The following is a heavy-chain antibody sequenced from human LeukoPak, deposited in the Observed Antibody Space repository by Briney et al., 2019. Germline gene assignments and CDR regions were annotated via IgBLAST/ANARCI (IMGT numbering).Heavy chain of an antibody. CDR2: ISGSSRST. J-gene: IGHJ4*02. D-gene: IGHD4-17*01. CDR3: AKVFQVRVTRGYFDY. Sequence: RGSLRLSCAASGFTLTIYAMGWVRHAPGGGPGWGSAISGSSRSTYDADSVKGRLTISRDNSKNALYPQMTRVRAEDTAVYYRAKVFQVRVTRGYFDYWGQGTLVTVSS. CDR1: GFTLTIYA. V-gene: IGHV3-23*01.